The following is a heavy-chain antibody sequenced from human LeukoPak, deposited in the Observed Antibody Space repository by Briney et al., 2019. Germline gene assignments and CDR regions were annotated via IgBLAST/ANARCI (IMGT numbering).Heavy chain of an antibody. J-gene: IGHJ4*02. D-gene: IGHD6-13*01. CDR2: ISYDGSNK. CDR3: ARVAAGYFVNYFDY. Sequence: GRSLRLSCAASGFTFSSYAMHWVRQAPGKGLEWVAVISYDGSNKYYADSVKGRFTISRDNSKNTLYLQMNSLRAEDTAVYYCARVAAGYFVNYFDYWGQGTLVTVSS. CDR1: GFTFSSYA. V-gene: IGHV3-30-3*01.